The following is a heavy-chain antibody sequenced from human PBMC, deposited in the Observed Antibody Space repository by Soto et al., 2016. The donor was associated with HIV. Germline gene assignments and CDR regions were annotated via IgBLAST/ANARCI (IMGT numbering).Heavy chain of an antibody. D-gene: IGHD3-10*01. Sequence: VQLVESGGGVVQPGRSLRLSCAASGFIFSNYAIHWVRQAPGKGLEWVAVISYDGSHKYFADSVKGRFTISRDNSKNMVYLQMNSLRVEDTAVYYCARDRWGVAWMNYFQHVGPGHLVTVSS. CDR1: GFIFSNYA. CDR2: ISYDGSHK. V-gene: IGHV3-30*04. J-gene: IGHJ1*01. CDR3: ARDRWGVAWMNYFQH.